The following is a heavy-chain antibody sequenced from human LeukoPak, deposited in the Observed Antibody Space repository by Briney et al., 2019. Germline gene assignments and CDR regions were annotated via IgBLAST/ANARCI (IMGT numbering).Heavy chain of an antibody. CDR1: GFTFSDYY. CDR2: ISSSGSTI. CDR3: ARDFIAAAVGDAFDI. V-gene: IGHV3-11*01. J-gene: IGHJ3*02. D-gene: IGHD6-13*01. Sequence: GGSLRLSCAASGFTFSDYYMSWIRQAPGKGLEWVSYISSSGSTIYYADSVKGRSTISRDNAKNSLYLQMNSLRAEDTAVYYCARDFIAAAVGDAFDIWGQGTMVTVSS.